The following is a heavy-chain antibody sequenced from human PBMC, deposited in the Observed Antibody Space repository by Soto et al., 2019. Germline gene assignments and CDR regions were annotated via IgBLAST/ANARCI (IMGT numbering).Heavy chain of an antibody. J-gene: IGHJ4*02. CDR1: GFTFSDYG. V-gene: IGHV3-30*18. D-gene: IGHD3-3*01. Sequence: QVQLVESGGGVVQPGRSLRLSCEASGFTFSDYGMQWVRQAPGKGLEWVALMSYDGTNKYYGDSVKGRFTISRDNSKNMVYLQMNSLRPEDTDVYYCAKDLYEFWSVPLDYWGQGTLVTVSS. CDR3: AKDLYEFWSVPLDY. CDR2: MSYDGTNK.